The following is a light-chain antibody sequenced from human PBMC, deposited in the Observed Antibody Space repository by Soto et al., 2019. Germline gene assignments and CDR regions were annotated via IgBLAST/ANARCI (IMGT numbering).Light chain of an antibody. CDR3: RHRGSSVT. CDR2: GAS. J-gene: IGKJ5*01. CDR1: QSISSTS. V-gene: IGKV3-20*01. Sequence: VLTQSPGTLSLSPGERATLSCRASQSISSTSLAWYQQKRGQTPKLLIYGASSRATDIPDTFSGSGSGTDFTLTISRLGTDDFAVYYYRHRGSSVTFGHGTRLEIK.